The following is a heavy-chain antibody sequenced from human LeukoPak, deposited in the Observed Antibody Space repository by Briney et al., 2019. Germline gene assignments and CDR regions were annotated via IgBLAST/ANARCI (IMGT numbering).Heavy chain of an antibody. J-gene: IGHJ4*02. CDR3: ARQGYGLDSPDY. D-gene: IGHD5-18*01. V-gene: IGHV3-11*01. CDR1: GFTVSNYY. CDR2: ISSSGSTI. Sequence: AGGSLRLSCAASGFTVSNYYMSWIRQAPGKGLEWVSYISSSGSTIYYADSAKGRFTISRDNAKNSLYLQMNGLRAEDTAVYYCARQGYGLDSPDYWGQGTLVTVSS.